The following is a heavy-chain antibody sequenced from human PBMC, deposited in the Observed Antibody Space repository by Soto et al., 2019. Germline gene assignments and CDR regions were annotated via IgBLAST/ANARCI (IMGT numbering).Heavy chain of an antibody. Sequence: PGGSLRLSCAPARFTFSSNAMSWVPQAPGKGLEWVSAISGSSGSTYYADSVKGRFTISRDTSRNTLYLQMNSLRAEDTAVYYCAKSLRGVLIDFDYWGQGTLVTVS. CDR1: RFTFSSNA. CDR3: AKSLRGVLIDFDY. V-gene: IGHV3-23*01. J-gene: IGHJ4*02. CDR2: ISGSSGST. D-gene: IGHD3-10*01.